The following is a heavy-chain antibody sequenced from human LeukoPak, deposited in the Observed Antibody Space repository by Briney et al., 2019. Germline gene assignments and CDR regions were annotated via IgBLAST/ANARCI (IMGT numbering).Heavy chain of an antibody. Sequence: WGSLRLSCAASGFTFSNAWMSWVRQAPGKGLEWVGRIKSNTDGGTTDYAAPVKGRFTISRDDSKNTLYLQMTSLKTEDTAVYYCTTGLAMGSNGGYYYYGMDVWGQGTTVTVSS. J-gene: IGHJ6*02. CDR1: GFTFSNAW. V-gene: IGHV3-15*01. CDR3: TTGLAMGSNGGYYYYGMDV. CDR2: IKSNTDGGTT. D-gene: IGHD3-9*01.